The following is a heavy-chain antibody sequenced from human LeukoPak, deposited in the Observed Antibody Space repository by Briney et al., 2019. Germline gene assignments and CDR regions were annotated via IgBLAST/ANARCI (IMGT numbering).Heavy chain of an antibody. CDR2: INHSGST. Sequence: PGGSLRLSCAASGFTFSDYYMSWIRQPPGKGLEWIGEINHSGSTNYNPSLKSRVTISVDTSKNQFSLKLSSVTAADTAVYYCARATVASPSFDYWGQGTLVTVSS. D-gene: IGHD6-19*01. CDR1: GFTFSDYY. J-gene: IGHJ4*02. V-gene: IGHV4-34*01. CDR3: ARATVASPSFDY.